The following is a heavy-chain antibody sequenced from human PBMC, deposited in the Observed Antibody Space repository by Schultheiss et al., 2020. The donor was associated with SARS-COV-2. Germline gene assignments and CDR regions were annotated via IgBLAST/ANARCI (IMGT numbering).Heavy chain of an antibody. CDR3: TSRYYDFWSGNWFDP. CDR1: GFTVSSNY. J-gene: IGHJ5*02. Sequence: GGSLRLSCAASGFTVSSNYMSWVRQAPGKGLEWVGRIRSKANSYATAYAASVKGRFTISRDDSKNTLYLQMNSLKTEDTAVYYCTSRYYDFWSGNWFDPWGQGTLVTVSS. V-gene: IGHV3-73*01. D-gene: IGHD3-3*01. CDR2: IRSKANSYAT.